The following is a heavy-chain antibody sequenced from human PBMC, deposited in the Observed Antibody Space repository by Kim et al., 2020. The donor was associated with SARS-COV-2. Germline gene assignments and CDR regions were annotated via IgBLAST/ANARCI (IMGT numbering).Heavy chain of an antibody. Sequence: ASVKFSCKASGYTFTNYAIHWVRQAPGQRLAWMGWVNAGNGKTKYSRKFQGRITMTRDTSASIAYMDLNSMRSEDTAVYYCARVYLNSTYGYFAMDVWGQGTTVTVSS. CDR3: ARVYLNSTYGYFAMDV. V-gene: IGHV1-3*01. CDR1: GYTFTNYA. D-gene: IGHD4-17*01. CDR2: VNAGNGKT. J-gene: IGHJ6*02.